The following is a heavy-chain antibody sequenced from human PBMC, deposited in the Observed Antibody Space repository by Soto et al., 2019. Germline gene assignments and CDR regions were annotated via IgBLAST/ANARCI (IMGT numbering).Heavy chain of an antibody. J-gene: IGHJ4*02. Sequence: GGSLRLSCAASGFTFTRYSMNWVRQAPGEGLEWVSSISSATNYIYCGDSMKGRFTISRDNAKNSLYLEMNSLRAEDTAVYYCARESEDFTSNFDYWGQGTLVTVSS. V-gene: IGHV3-21*06. CDR1: GFTFTRYS. CDR2: ISSATNYI. CDR3: ARESEDFTSNFDY.